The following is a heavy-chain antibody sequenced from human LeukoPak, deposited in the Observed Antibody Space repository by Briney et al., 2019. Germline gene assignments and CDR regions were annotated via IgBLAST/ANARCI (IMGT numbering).Heavy chain of an antibody. CDR2: IYYTGTT. Sequence: SETLSLTCTLSGDSTNTYFWSWIRQSPGKGLEWIGYIYYTGTTNFNPSLKSRVTISVDTSKNQFSLKVNSVTAADTGVYYCASKSTDHGELRFDYWGQGTLVTVSS. J-gene: IGHJ4*02. CDR3: ASKSTDHGELRFDY. CDR1: GDSTNTYF. D-gene: IGHD4-17*01. V-gene: IGHV4-59*01.